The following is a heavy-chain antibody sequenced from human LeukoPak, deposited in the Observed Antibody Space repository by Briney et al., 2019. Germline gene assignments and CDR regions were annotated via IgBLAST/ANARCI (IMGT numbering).Heavy chain of an antibody. CDR3: AKDLGMQAWFPL. J-gene: IGHJ4*02. CDR2: FSGSGGST. D-gene: IGHD5-18*01. CDR1: GFTFSTYA. Sequence: SGGSLRLSCAASGFTFSTYAMSWVRQAPGKGLEWVPSFSGSGGSTYYADSVKGRFTISRDNSKNTLYLQMNSLRAEDTAVYYCAKDLGMQAWFPLWGQGTLVTVSS. V-gene: IGHV3-23*01.